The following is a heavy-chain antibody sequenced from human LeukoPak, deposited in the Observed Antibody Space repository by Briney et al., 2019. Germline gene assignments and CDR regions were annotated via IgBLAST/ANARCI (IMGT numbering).Heavy chain of an antibody. CDR3: ASFPVVDY. Sequence: SETLSLTCTVSGGSISSYYWSWIRQPPGKGLEWIGYIYYSGSTNYNPSLKSRVTISVDTSKNQFSLKLSSVTAADTAVYYCASFPVVDYWGQGTLVTVSS. J-gene: IGHJ4*02. CDR2: IYYSGST. V-gene: IGHV4-59*01. CDR1: GGSISSYY.